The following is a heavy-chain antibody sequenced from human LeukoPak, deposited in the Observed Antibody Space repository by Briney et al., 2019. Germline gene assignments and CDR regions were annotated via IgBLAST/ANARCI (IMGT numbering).Heavy chain of an antibody. CDR1: GFILRSYA. CDR3: ARARVTSTLKNSYYYVMDV. D-gene: IGHD2-21*02. J-gene: IGHJ6*04. CDR2: VSHDGSNE. V-gene: IGHV3-30*03. Sequence: GESLRLSCAASGFILRSYAMHWVRQAPGKGLEWVALVSHDGSNECCTDSVRGRFIISRDNSKNTVYLQMNRLREGDTAVYYCARARVTSTLKNSYYYVMDVWGEGTTVTVSS.